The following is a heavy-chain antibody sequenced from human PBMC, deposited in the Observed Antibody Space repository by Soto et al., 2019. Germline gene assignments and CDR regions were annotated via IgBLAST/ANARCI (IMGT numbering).Heavy chain of an antibody. V-gene: IGHV1-2*02. CDR1: GYTFTGYY. CDR2: INPNSGGT. D-gene: IGHD3-3*01. Sequence: ASVKVSCKASGYTFTGYYMHWVRQAPGQGLEWMGWINPNSGGTNYAQKFQGRVTMTRDTSISTAYMELSRLRSDDTAVYYCARDRQYYDFWSAYFTVIDYWGQGTLVTVSS. J-gene: IGHJ4*02. CDR3: ARDRQYYDFWSAYFTVIDY.